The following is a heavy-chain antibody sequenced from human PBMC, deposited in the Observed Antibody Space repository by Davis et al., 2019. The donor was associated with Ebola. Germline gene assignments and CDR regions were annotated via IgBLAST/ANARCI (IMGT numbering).Heavy chain of an antibody. J-gene: IGHJ6*02. CDR1: GGSISSGGYY. D-gene: IGHD3-10*01. CDR2: IYYSGST. V-gene: IGHV4-31*03. CDR3: ARDYYGSGSYYRGGSDYYYYGMDV. Sequence: MPSETLSLTCTVSGGSISSGGYYWSWIRQHPGKGLEWIGYIYYSGSTYYNPSLKGRVTISVDTSKNQFSLKLSSVTAADTAVYYCARDYYGSGSYYRGGSDYYYYGMDVWGQGTTVTVSS.